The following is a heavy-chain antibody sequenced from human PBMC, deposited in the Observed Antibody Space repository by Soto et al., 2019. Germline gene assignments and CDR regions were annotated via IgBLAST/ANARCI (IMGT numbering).Heavy chain of an antibody. J-gene: IGHJ4*02. CDR3: ARSIGYCSSTSCSHPDFDY. CDR1: GGSISSYY. Sequence: PSETLSLTCTVSGGSISSYYWSWIRQPPGKGLEWIGYIYYSGSTNYNPSLKSRVTISVDTSKNQFSLKLSSVTAADTAVYYCARSIGYCSSTSCSHPDFDYWGQGTLVTVSS. CDR2: IYYSGST. D-gene: IGHD2-2*01. V-gene: IGHV4-59*08.